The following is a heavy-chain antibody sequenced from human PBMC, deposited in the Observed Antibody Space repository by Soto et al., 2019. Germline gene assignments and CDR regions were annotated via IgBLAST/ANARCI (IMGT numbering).Heavy chain of an antibody. CDR1: GYSFTSYW. CDR3: ARSSIYDFWSGYPHDAFDI. Sequence: PGESLKISCKGSGYSFTSYWIGWVRQMPGKGLEWMGIIYPGDSDTRYSPSFQGQVTISADKSISTAYLQWSSLKASDTAMYYCARSSIYDFWSGYPHDAFDIWGQGTMVTVSS. CDR2: IYPGDSDT. V-gene: IGHV5-51*01. J-gene: IGHJ3*02. D-gene: IGHD3-3*01.